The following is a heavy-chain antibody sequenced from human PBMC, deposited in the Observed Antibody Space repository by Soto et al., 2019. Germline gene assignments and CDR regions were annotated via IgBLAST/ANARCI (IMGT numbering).Heavy chain of an antibody. J-gene: IGHJ5*02. CDR1: GFTFSSYG. CDR2: ISYDGSNK. D-gene: IGHD3-9*01. CDR3: AKPPTSITISGLDPTRTNWFDP. V-gene: IGHV3-30*18. Sequence: QVQLVESGGGVVQPGRSLRLSCAASGFTFSSYGMHWVRQAPGKGLEWVAVISYDGSNKYYADSVKGRFTISRDNSKNALYLQRNSLRAEDTAVYYCAKPPTSITISGLDPTRTNWFDPWGQGTLVTVSS.